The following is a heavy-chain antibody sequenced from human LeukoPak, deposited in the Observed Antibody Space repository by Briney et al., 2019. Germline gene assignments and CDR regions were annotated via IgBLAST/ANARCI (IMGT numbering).Heavy chain of an antibody. V-gene: IGHV4-59*08. Sequence: SETLSLTCTVSGGSISSYYWSWIRQPPGKGLEWIGYIYYSGSTNYNPSLKSRVTISVDTSKNQFSLKLSSVTAADTAVYYCATQPHDGFAFDIWGQGTMVTVSS. D-gene: IGHD1-1*01. CDR2: IYYSGST. CDR3: ATQPHDGFAFDI. CDR1: GGSISSYY. J-gene: IGHJ3*02.